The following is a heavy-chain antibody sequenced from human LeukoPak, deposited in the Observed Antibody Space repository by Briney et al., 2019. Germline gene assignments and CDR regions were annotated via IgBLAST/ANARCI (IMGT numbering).Heavy chain of an antibody. Sequence: GGSLRLSCAASGFTFSTYDMHWVRQATGKGLEWVSAIDTAGDTYYPDSVKGRFTISRENARNSLYLQMNSLRARDTAVYFCARENSGANIAELDYWGQGTLVTVSS. J-gene: IGHJ4*02. CDR2: IDTAGDT. CDR1: GFTFSTYD. V-gene: IGHV3-13*04. CDR3: ARENSGANIAELDY. D-gene: IGHD1-14*01.